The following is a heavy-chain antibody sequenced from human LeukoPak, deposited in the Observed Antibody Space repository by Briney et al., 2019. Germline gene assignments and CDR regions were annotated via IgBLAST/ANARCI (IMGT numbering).Heavy chain of an antibody. CDR3: ARRYCNSGICYFYDY. CDR2: IFQDRNT. CDR1: SGNS. J-gene: IGHJ4*02. D-gene: IGHD2-8*01. Sequence: PSETLSLTCAVSSGNSWDWIRQPPGKGLEWIGSIFQDRNTYDNPSLKSRVIISLDTSKRQFSLNLISVTAADTAVYYCARRYCNSGICYFYDYWGQGTLVTVSS. V-gene: IGHV4-38-2*01.